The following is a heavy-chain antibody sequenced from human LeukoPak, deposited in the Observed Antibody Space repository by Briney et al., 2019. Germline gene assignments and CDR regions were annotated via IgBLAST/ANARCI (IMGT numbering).Heavy chain of an antibody. J-gene: IGHJ4*02. V-gene: IGHV3-30*02. CDR2: IRYDGSNK. D-gene: IGHD3-3*01. CDR1: GFTFSSYG. Sequence: GGSLRLSCAASGFTFSSYGMHWVRQAPGKGLEWVAFIRYDGSNKYYADSVKGRFTISRDNSKDTLYLQMNSLRAEDTAVYYCAKRGPKLNYDFWSGYYDYWGQGTLVTVSS. CDR3: AKRGPKLNYDFWSGYYDY.